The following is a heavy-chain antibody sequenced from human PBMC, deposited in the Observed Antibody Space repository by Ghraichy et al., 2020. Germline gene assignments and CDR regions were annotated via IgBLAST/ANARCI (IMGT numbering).Heavy chain of an antibody. Sequence: SETLSLTCAVYGGSFSGYYWSWIRQPPGKGLEWIGEINHSGSTNYNPSLKSRVTISVDTSKNQFSLKLSSVTAADTAVYYCARAGYGFYGSGSYYDYWGQGTLVTVSS. V-gene: IGHV4-34*01. CDR3: ARAGYGFYGSGSYYDY. J-gene: IGHJ4*02. D-gene: IGHD3-10*01. CDR1: GGSFSGYY. CDR2: INHSGST.